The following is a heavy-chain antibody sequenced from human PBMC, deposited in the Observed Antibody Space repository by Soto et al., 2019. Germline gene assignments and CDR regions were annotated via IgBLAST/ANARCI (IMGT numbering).Heavy chain of an antibody. J-gene: IGHJ3*02. CDR1: GFTFNDYA. D-gene: IGHD2-8*01. Sequence: EVQLLESGGDLVQPGGSLRLSCAASGFTFNDYALTWVRQVPGKGLEWVSSLSSRGVSTHYAESVKGRFTISRDNIKNTVYLQMNSLRAEDTAVYYCARDRAVYCSNGICPDAFDIWGQGTLVTVSS. V-gene: IGHV3-23*01. CDR3: ARDRAVYCSNGICPDAFDI. CDR2: LSSRGVST.